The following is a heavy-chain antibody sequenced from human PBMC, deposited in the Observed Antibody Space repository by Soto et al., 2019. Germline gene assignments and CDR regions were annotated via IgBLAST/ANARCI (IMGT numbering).Heavy chain of an antibody. Sequence: QVQLLESGGGVVQPGRSLRLSCAAAGFTFSSYAMHWVRQAPGKGLEWVAVISYDGSNKYYADSVKGRFTISRYNSKNKLYLQMNSQIAEDTAVYYCARVYYRFNSGYGFSMDVWGQGTTVTVSS. CDR3: ARVYYRFNSGYGFSMDV. D-gene: IGHD5-12*01. CDR2: ISYDGSNK. J-gene: IGHJ6*02. CDR1: GFTFSSYA. V-gene: IGHV3-30-3*01.